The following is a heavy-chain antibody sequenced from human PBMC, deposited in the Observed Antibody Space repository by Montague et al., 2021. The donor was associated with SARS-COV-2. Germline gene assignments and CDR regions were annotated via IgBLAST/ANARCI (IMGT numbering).Heavy chain of an antibody. CDR3: ARGGSWLYYFDY. CDR1: GDSVSSNSAA. CDR2: TYYRSKWYN. V-gene: IGHV6-1*01. J-gene: IGHJ4*02. D-gene: IGHD6-13*01. Sequence: CAISGDSVSSNSAAWNWIRQSPSRGLEWPGRTYYRSKWYNDYAVSVKSRIIINPDTSKNQFSLQLNSVTPEDTAVYYCARGGSWLYYFDYWGQGTLVTVSS.